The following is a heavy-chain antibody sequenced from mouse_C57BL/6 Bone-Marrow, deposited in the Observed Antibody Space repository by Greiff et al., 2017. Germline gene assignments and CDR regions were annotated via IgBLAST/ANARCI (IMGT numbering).Heavy chain of an antibody. D-gene: IGHD2-2*01. CDR3: ASVGGYDGFAY. J-gene: IGHJ3*01. CDR1: GFSLTSSG. CDR2: IWGVGST. V-gene: IGHV2-6*01. Sequence: QVHVKQSGPGLVAPSQSLSITCTVSGFSLTSSGVDWVRQSPGKGLAWLGVIWGVGSTNYNSALKSRLSISKDNSKSQVFLKMNSLQTNDTAMYYCASVGGYDGFAYWGQGTLVTVSA.